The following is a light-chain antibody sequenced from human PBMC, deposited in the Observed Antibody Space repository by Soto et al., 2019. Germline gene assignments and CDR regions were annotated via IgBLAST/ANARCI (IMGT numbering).Light chain of an antibody. CDR1: SSDVGAYNF. J-gene: IGLJ1*01. V-gene: IGLV2-14*03. CDR3: SSNTSSSTHV. Sequence: QSALTQPASVSGSPGQSITISCTGTSSDVGAYNFVSWYQQHPGKVPKLMIFDVSSRPSGVSDRFSGSKSGNTASLTISGLQAEDEGEYYCSSNTSSSTHVFGSGTKLTVL. CDR2: DVS.